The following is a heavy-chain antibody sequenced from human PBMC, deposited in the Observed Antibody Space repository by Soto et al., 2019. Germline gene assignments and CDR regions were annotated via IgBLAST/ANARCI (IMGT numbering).Heavy chain of an antibody. CDR1: GFPFSSYW. V-gene: IGHV3-74*01. J-gene: IGHJ4*02. CDR2: ISGDGVTT. CDR3: AREYYGLLTGYYTDY. D-gene: IGHD3-9*01. Sequence: EVQLVESGGDLVQRGGSLGLSCAASGFPFSSYWMHRVRHPPGKGLDWVARISGDGVTTYYADSVTGRFTVSRDNAKNTLSLQISGLRAEDTAVYYCAREYYGLLTGYYTDYWGQGTLVSVSS.